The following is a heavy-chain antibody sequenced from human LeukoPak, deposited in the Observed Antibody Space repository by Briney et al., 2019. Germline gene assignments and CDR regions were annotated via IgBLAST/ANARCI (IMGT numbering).Heavy chain of an antibody. V-gene: IGHV4-31*03. D-gene: IGHD3-3*01. J-gene: IGHJ4*02. CDR1: GGSISSGGYY. CDR2: IYYSGST. CDR3: ARIRFLEWLFDY. Sequence: SETLSLTCTVSGGSISSGGYYWSWIRQHPGKGLEWIGYIYYSGSTYYNPSLKSRVTISVDTSKNQFSLKLSSVTAADTAVYYSARIRFLEWLFDYWGQGTLVTVSS.